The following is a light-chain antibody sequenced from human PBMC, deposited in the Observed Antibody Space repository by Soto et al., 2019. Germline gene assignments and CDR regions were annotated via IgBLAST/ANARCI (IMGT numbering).Light chain of an antibody. CDR2: DAS. V-gene: IGKV1-33*01. CDR3: QQYDSLPFT. J-gene: IGKJ3*01. Sequence: DIQMTQSPSSLSASVGDSVAITCRASQDISNFLNWYQQTPGKAPKLLTYDASDLETVVPSRLSGTGSGTDFTFTISNVQPEDTATYYCQQYDSLPFTFGPGTKVEIK. CDR1: QDISNF.